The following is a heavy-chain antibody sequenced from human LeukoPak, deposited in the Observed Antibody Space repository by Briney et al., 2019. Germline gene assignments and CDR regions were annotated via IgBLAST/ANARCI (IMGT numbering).Heavy chain of an antibody. CDR1: GFTFRNYW. J-gene: IGHJ4*02. CDR3: VRNLAVAGTCFDS. D-gene: IGHD6-19*01. Sequence: GGSLRLSCAASGFTFRNYWMSWVRQAPGTGLEWVANIKQDGSDRNYVTSVRGRFTISRDNAESSLFLQMNSLRAEDTAVYYCVRNLAVAGTCFDSWGQGTLVTVTS. V-gene: IGHV3-7*03. CDR2: IKQDGSDR.